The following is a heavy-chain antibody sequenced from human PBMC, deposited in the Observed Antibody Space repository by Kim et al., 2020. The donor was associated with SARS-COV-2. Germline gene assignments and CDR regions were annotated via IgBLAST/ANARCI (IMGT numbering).Heavy chain of an antibody. CDR3: ARGSDRNYGDYPGFAFDI. J-gene: IGHJ3*02. Sequence: GGSLRLSCAASGFTFSSYAMHWVRQAPGKGLEWVAVISYDGSNKYYADSVKGRFTISRDNSKNTLYLQMNSLRAEDTAVYYCARGSDRNYGDYPGFAFDIWGQGTMVTVSS. D-gene: IGHD4-17*01. CDR2: ISYDGSNK. CDR1: GFTFSSYA. V-gene: IGHV3-30-3*01.